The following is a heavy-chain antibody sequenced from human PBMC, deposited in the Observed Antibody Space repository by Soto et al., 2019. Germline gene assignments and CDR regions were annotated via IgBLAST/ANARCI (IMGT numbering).Heavy chain of an antibody. D-gene: IGHD4-17*01. CDR2: ISSSSSYI. V-gene: IGHV3-21*01. J-gene: IGHJ4*02. CDR3: AMSGVYTVERPFDY. CDR1: GFTFSSYS. Sequence: EVQLVESGGGLVKPGGSLRLSCAASGFTFSSYSMNWVRQAPGKGLEWVSSISSSSSYIYYADSVKGRFTISRDNAKNSLDLQMNSLRAEDTAVYYCAMSGVYTVERPFDYWGQGTLVTVSS.